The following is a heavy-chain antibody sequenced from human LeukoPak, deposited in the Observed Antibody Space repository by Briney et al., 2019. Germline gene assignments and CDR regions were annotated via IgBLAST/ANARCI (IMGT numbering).Heavy chain of an antibody. D-gene: IGHD3-16*02. J-gene: IGHJ5*02. CDR1: GGSISSSNW. Sequence: TSGTLSLTCAVSGGSISSSNWWSWVRPPPGKGLEWIGEIYHSGGTNYNPSLKSRVTISVDKSKNQFSLKLSSVTAADTAVYYCARVDYVWGSYREVFWFDPWGQGTLVTVSS. CDR3: ARVDYVWGSYREVFWFDP. V-gene: IGHV4-4*02. CDR2: IYHSGGT.